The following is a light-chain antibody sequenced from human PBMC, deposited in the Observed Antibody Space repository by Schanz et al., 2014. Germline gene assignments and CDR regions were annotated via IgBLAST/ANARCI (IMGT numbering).Light chain of an antibody. Sequence: QSVLTQPPSVSGAPGQRVTISCTGSSSNIGAGYDVHWYQQLPGTAPKLLIYGNSNRPSGVPDRFSGSKSGTSASLAISGLQSEDEADYYCAAWDDSLNGWVFGGGTKVTVL. CDR3: AAWDDSLNGWV. J-gene: IGLJ3*02. CDR1: SSNIGAGYD. CDR2: GNS. V-gene: IGLV1-40*01.